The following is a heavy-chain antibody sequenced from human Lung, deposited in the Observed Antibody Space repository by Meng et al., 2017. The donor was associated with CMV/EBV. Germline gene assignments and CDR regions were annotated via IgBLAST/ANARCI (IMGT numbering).Heavy chain of an antibody. CDR3: AKMYCGTTSCYIFDF. V-gene: IGHV3-23*03. D-gene: IGHD2-2*02. CDR2: IYSGGRST. Sequence: GGSLRLXCAASGFTFSDFAMSWVRQAPGKGLEWVSVIYSGGRSTSYADSVKGRFTISRDNSKNTLYLQMNRLRADDTAVYYCAKMYCGTTSCYIFDFWDLGXLVTVSS. CDR1: GFTFSDFA. J-gene: IGHJ4*02.